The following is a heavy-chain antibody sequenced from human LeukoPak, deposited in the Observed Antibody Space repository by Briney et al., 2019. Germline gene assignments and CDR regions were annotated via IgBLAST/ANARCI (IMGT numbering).Heavy chain of an antibody. CDR2: ISSRGSAI. CDR1: GFTFSNYE. Sequence: GGSLRLSCAASGFTFSNYEMNWVRPAPGKGLEWVSYISSRGSAIYYADSVKGRFTISRDNAKNSLYLQMNSLRAEDTAVYYCARGYYDSSGYSDAFDIWGQGTMVTVSS. J-gene: IGHJ3*02. D-gene: IGHD3-22*01. CDR3: ARGYYDSSGYSDAFDI. V-gene: IGHV3-48*03.